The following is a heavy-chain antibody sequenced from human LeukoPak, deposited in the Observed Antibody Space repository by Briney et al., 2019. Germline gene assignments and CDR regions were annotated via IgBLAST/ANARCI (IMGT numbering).Heavy chain of an antibody. Sequence: ASVKVSCKASGYTFTGYYMHWVRQAPGQGLEWMGWINANSGGTNYAQKFQGRVTMTRDTSISIAYMELSRLTSDDTAVYYCARDLHVVPAAIPHQTGGWFDPWGQGTLVTVSS. CDR1: GYTFTGYY. J-gene: IGHJ5*02. V-gene: IGHV1-2*02. CDR2: INANSGGT. CDR3: ARDLHVVPAAIPHQTGGWFDP. D-gene: IGHD2-2*02.